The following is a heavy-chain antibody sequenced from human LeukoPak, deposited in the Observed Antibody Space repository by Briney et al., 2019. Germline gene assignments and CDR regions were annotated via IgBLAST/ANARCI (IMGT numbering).Heavy chain of an antibody. V-gene: IGHV1-8*01. J-gene: IGHJ6*03. Sequence: ASVKVSCKASGYTFTSYDINWVRQATGQGLEWMGWTNPNSGNTGYAQKFQGRVTMTRNTSISTAYMELSSLRSEDTAVYYCARTSHSEKRGYYDFWSGSLPNYYYMDVWGKGTTVTVSS. CDR2: TNPNSGNT. CDR3: ARTSHSEKRGYYDFWSGSLPNYYYMDV. CDR1: GYTFTSYD. D-gene: IGHD3-3*01.